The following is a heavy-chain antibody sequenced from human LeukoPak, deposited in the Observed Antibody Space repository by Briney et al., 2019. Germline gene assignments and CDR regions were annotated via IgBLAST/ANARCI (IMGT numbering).Heavy chain of an antibody. V-gene: IGHV4-34*01. CDR1: GGSFSGYC. CDR2: INHSGST. Sequence: SETLSLTCAVYGGSFSGYCWSWIRQPPGKGLEWIGEINHSGSTNYNPSLKSRVTISVGTSKNQFSLKLSSVTAADTAVYYCASQYSSSSNFDYWGQGTLVTVSS. CDR3: ASQYSSSSNFDY. D-gene: IGHD6-13*01. J-gene: IGHJ4*02.